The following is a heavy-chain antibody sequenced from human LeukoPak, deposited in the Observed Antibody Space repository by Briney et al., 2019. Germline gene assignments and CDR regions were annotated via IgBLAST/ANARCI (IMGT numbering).Heavy chain of an antibody. V-gene: IGHV4-39*01. D-gene: IGHD4-17*01. CDR2: IYYSGST. J-gene: IGHJ6*02. Sequence: SETLSLTCTVSGGSISSSSYYWGWIRQPPGKGLEWIGSIYYSGSTYYNPSLKSRVTISVDTSKNQFSLKLSSVTAADTAVYYCARHGFMTTVTYYYYYGMDVWGQGTTVTVSS. CDR1: GGSISSSSYY. CDR3: ARHGFMTTVTYYYYYGMDV.